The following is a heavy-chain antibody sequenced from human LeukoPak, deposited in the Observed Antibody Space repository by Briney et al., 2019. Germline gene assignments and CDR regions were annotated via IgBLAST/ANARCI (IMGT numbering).Heavy chain of an antibody. CDR1: GFTVSSNY. V-gene: IGHV3-66*01. Sequence: GGSLRLSCAASGFTVSSNYMSWVRQAPGKGLEWVSVIYSGGTTYYADSVKGRFTISRDNSKNTLHLQMNSLRAEDTAVYFCARDLRGNRDYWGQGTLVTVSS. J-gene: IGHJ4*02. CDR3: ARDLRGNRDY. D-gene: IGHD4-23*01. CDR2: IYSGGTT.